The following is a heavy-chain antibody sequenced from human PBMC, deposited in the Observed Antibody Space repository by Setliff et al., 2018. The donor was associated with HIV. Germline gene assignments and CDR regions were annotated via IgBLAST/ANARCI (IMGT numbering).Heavy chain of an antibody. CDR3: ARVRYCSGGSCYAGEYWFDP. J-gene: IGHJ5*02. CDR1: GYTFTGYY. V-gene: IGHV1-46*01. CDR2: INPNSGGST. Sequence: ASVKVSCKASGYTFTGYYIHWVRQAPGQGLEWMGWINPNSGGSTSYAQSFQDRVTMTRDTSTSTVYMELSSLRSEDTAVYYCARVRYCSGGSCYAGEYWFDPWGQGTLVTVSS. D-gene: IGHD2-15*01.